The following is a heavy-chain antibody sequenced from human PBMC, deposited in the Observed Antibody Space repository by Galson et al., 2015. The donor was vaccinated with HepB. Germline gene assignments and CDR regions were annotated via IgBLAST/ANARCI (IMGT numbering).Heavy chain of an antibody. V-gene: IGHV1-2*02. CDR1: GYTFTGYY. J-gene: IGHJ5*02. D-gene: IGHD4-11*01. CDR3: LRDSSLTTVANNWFDP. Sequence: SVKVSCKASGYTFTGYYVHWVRQAPGQGFEWMGWMHPNSGGTNYARKFQGRVTMTRDTSISTAYMELSRLRSDDTAVYYCLRDSSLTTVANNWFDPWGQGTLVTVSS. CDR2: MHPNSGGT.